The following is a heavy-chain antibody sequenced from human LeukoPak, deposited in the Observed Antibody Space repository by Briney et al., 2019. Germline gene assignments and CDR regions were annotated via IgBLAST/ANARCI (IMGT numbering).Heavy chain of an antibody. Sequence: GGSLRLSCAASGSTFSDYYMSWIRQAPGKGLEWVSYISSSGSTIYYADSVKGRFTISRDNAKNSLYLQMNSLRAEDTAVYYCARDSSRDDYVWGSYRYTFDYWGQGTLVTVSS. CDR2: ISSSGSTI. V-gene: IGHV3-11*01. D-gene: IGHD3-16*02. CDR3: ARDSSRDDYVWGSYRYTFDY. J-gene: IGHJ4*02. CDR1: GSTFSDYY.